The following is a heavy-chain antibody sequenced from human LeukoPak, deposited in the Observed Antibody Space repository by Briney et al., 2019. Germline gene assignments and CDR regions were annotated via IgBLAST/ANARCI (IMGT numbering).Heavy chain of an antibody. J-gene: IGHJ3*02. CDR2: IYYSGST. Sequence: SETLSLTCTVSGGSISSYYWSWIRQPPGKGLGWIGYIYYSGSTNYNPSLKSRVTISVDTSKNQFSLKLSSVTAADTAVYYCARAAGGTTRRNAFDIWGQGTMVTVSS. CDR3: ARAAGGTTRRNAFDI. CDR1: GGSISSYY. D-gene: IGHD4-17*01. V-gene: IGHV4-59*01.